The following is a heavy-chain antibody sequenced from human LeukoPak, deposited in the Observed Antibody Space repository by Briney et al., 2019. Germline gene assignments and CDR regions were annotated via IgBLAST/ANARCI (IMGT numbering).Heavy chain of an antibody. CDR1: GFTFSNYA. CDR3: AKEGGYCSSTSCYDY. CDR2: ISGSGGST. Sequence: GGSLRLSCAASGFTFSNYAMNWVRQAPGKGLEWVSAISGSGGSTYYADSVKGRFTISRDNSKNTLYLQMNSLRVEDTAVYYCAKEGGYCSSTSCYDYWGQGTLVTVSS. J-gene: IGHJ4*02. D-gene: IGHD2-2*01. V-gene: IGHV3-23*01.